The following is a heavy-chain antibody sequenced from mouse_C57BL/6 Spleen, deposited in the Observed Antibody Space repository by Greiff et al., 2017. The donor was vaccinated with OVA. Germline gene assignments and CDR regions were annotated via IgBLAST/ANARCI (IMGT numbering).Heavy chain of an antibody. Sequence: ESGPGILQSSQTLSLTCSFSGFSLSTSGMGVSWIRQPSGKGLEWLAHIYWDDDKRYNPSLKSRLTISKDTSRNQVFLKITSVDTADTATYYCARRAKGDGYPDYAMDYWGQGTSVTVSS. CDR3: ARRAKGDGYPDYAMDY. CDR2: IYWDDDK. CDR1: GFSLSTSGMG. J-gene: IGHJ4*01. V-gene: IGHV8-12*01. D-gene: IGHD2-3*01.